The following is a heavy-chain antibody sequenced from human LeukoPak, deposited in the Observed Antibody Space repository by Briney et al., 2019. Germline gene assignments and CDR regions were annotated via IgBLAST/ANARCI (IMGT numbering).Heavy chain of an antibody. V-gene: IGHV1-2*06. CDR2: INPNSGGT. CDR3: ARGPLSSGYSVRKGMDV. D-gene: IGHD3-22*01. CDR1: GYTFTCYY. Sequence: ASVKVSCKASGYTFTCYYMHWVRQAPGQGLEWMGRINPNSGGTNYAQKFQGRVTMTRDTSISTAYMELSRLRSDDTAVYYCARGPLSSGYSVRKGMDVWGQGTTVTVSS. J-gene: IGHJ6*02.